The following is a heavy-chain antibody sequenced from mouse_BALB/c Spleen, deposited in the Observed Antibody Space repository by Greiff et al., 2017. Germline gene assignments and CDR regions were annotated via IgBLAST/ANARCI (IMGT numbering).Heavy chain of an antibody. Sequence: EVQLVESGGGLVKPGGSLKLSCAASGFTFSSYAMSWVRQTPEKRLEWVASISSGGSANYPDSVMGRFTISSDNARNNLYLQMSSLRSEDTAMYYYERKSEVLAYWGQGTPVTVSA. CDR3: ERKSEVLAY. CDR1: GFTFSSYA. J-gene: IGHJ3*01. CDR2: ISSGGSA. V-gene: IGHV5-6-5*01.